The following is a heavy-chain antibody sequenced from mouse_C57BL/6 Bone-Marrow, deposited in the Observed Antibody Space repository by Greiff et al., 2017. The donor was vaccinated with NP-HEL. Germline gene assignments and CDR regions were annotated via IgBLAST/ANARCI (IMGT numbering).Heavy chain of an antibody. V-gene: IGHV14-4*01. J-gene: IGHJ4*01. CDR3: TSLLWSSMDY. CDR1: GFNIKDDY. Sequence: VQLQQSGAELVRPGASVKLSCTASGFNIKDDYMHWVKQRPEQGLESIGWIDPENGDTEYASKFQGKATITADTSSNTAYLQLSSLTSEDTAVYYCTSLLWSSMDYWGQGTSVTVSS. D-gene: IGHD2-1*01. CDR2: IDPENGDT.